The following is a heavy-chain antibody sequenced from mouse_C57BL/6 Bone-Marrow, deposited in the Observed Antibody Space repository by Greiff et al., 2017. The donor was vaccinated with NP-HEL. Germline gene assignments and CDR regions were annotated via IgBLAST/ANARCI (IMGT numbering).Heavy chain of an antibody. D-gene: IGHD2-3*01. CDR2: IDPSDSYT. CDR1: GYTFTSYW. Sequence: QVQLQQPGAELVKPGASVKLSCKASGYTFTSYWMQWVKQRPGQGLEWIGEIDPSDSYTNYNQKFKGKATLTVDTSSSTAYMQLSSLTSEDSAVYYCARNYDGYPYYFDYWGQGTTLTVSS. J-gene: IGHJ2*01. CDR3: ARNYDGYPYYFDY. V-gene: IGHV1-50*01.